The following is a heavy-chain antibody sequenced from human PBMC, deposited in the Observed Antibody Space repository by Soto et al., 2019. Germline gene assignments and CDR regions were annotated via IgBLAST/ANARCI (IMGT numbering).Heavy chain of an antibody. CDR2: IYYSGST. D-gene: IGHD3-10*01. CDR3: ASQITMVRPDAFDI. Sequence: QLQLQESGPGLVKPSETLSLTCTVSGGSISSSSYYWGWIRQPPGKGLEWIGSIYYSGSTYYNPSIKRRVTISVDTSKNQFSLKLSSVTAADTAVYYCASQITMVRPDAFDIWGQGTMVTVSS. CDR1: GGSISSSSYY. J-gene: IGHJ3*02. V-gene: IGHV4-39*01.